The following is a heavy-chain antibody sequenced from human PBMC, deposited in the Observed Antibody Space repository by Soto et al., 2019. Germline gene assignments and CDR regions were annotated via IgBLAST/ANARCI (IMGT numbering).Heavy chain of an antibody. D-gene: IGHD4-4*01. V-gene: IGHV1-69*01. Sequence: QVQLVQSGAEVKKPGSSVMVSCKASGGTFSSYAISWVRQAPGQGLEWMGGIIPIFGTANYAQKFQGRVTITADESTSTAYMELSSLRSEDTAVYYCASTARPKSDYSRYYYGMDVWGQGTTVTVSS. CDR2: IIPIFGTA. CDR3: ASTARPKSDYSRYYYGMDV. CDR1: GGTFSSYA. J-gene: IGHJ6*02.